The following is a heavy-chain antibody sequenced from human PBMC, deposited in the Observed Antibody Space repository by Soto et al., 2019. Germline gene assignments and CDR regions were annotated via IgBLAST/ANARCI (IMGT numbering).Heavy chain of an antibody. CDR1: GLTFSSNW. Sequence: EVQLVESGGGLVQPGGSLRLSCAASGLTFSSNWMSWVRQAPGRGLECVANKKQDGNEKYYVDSVKGRFTISRDNAKNSLYLQMNSLRAEDTAVYYCARVVGAPNWFDPWGQGTLVTVSS. CDR2: KKQDGNEK. CDR3: ARVVGAPNWFDP. D-gene: IGHD1-26*01. J-gene: IGHJ5*02. V-gene: IGHV3-7*04.